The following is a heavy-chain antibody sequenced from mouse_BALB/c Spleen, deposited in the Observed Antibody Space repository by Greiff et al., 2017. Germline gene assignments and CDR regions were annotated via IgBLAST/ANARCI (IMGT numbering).Heavy chain of an antibody. CDR2: ISSGGSYT. D-gene: IGHD1-1*01. V-gene: IGHV5-6-4*01. Sequence: VQRVESGGGLVKPGGSLKLSCAASGFTFSSYTMSWVRQTPEKRLEWVATISSGGSYTYYPDSVKGRFTISRDNAKNTLYLQMSSLKSEDTAMYYCTRKGYGSSHYYAMDYWGQGTSVTVSS. J-gene: IGHJ4*01. CDR1: GFTFSSYT. CDR3: TRKGYGSSHYYAMDY.